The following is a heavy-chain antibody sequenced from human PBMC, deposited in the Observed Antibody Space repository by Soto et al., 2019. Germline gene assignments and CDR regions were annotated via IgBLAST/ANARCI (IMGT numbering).Heavy chain of an antibody. J-gene: IGHJ5*01. Sequence: QVQLQESGPGLVKPSETLSLRCSVSGASLSPNYWSWFRQPPGKGLQWIGYIYYAGTTTYNPSLKSRLTISLNTSKNEVSLELTSVTAADTAVYYCARLGAFYQALDSWGHGALVTVSS. CDR1: GASLSPNY. D-gene: IGHD2-2*01. CDR2: IYYAGTT. V-gene: IGHV4-59*08. CDR3: ARLGAFYQALDS.